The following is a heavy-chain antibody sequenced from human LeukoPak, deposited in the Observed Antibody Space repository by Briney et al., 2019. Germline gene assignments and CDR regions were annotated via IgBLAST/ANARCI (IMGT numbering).Heavy chain of an antibody. Sequence: GRSLRLSCAASGFTFEGHVMHWVRQAPGKGLEWVSSISWSGDRMGYADAVKGRFTISRDNAKNSLSLQMNSLRVEDTALYYCAKDLGGSATTVWGQGTLVTVSS. V-gene: IGHV3-9*01. J-gene: IGHJ4*02. CDR2: ISWSGDRM. D-gene: IGHD2-2*01. CDR3: AKDLGGSATTV. CDR1: GFTFEGHV.